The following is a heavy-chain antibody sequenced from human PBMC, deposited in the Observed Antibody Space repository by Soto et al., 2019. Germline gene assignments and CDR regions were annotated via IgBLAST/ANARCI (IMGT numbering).Heavy chain of an antibody. CDR2: ISYDGSNK. V-gene: IGHV3-30-3*01. Sequence: QVQLVESGGGVVQPGRSLRLSCAASGFTFSSYAMHWVRQAPGKGLEWVAVISYDGSNKYYADSVKGRFTISRDNSKNTLYLQMNSLRAEDTAVSYCARGGAIGIQTPGMDVWGQGTTVTVSS. CDR3: ARGGAIGIQTPGMDV. J-gene: IGHJ6*02. D-gene: IGHD5-18*01. CDR1: GFTFSSYA.